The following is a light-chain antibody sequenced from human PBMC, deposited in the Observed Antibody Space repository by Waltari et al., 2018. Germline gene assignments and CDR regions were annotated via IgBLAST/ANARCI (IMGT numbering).Light chain of an antibody. CDR1: QSVGRT. Sequence: DIVLTQSPASLSLSPGDRATLSCRASQSVGRTLAWYQQRPGQAPRLLIYDASSRATGIPDRFSGSGSGTDFSLTISRLEPEDFAVYYCQKYGTRPATFGQGTKVEVK. V-gene: IGKV3-20*01. CDR3: QKYGTRPAT. CDR2: DAS. J-gene: IGKJ1*01.